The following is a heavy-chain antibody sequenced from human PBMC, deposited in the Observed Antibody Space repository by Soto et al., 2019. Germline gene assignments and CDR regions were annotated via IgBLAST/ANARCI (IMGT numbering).Heavy chain of an antibody. D-gene: IGHD3-3*01. V-gene: IGHV3-23*01. Sequence: QLLQSGGGLVQPGGSLRLSCAASGFTFRNYAMSWVRQTPEKGLEWVSAINGGGISTYYADSVKGRFTISRDQSKNRIFVQMDSLGVGDNALYYCTKGRYLEWFLSGGGEESWGRGTLVTVSS. CDR2: INGGGIST. CDR3: TKGRYLEWFLSGGGEES. CDR1: GFTFRNYA. J-gene: IGHJ5*02.